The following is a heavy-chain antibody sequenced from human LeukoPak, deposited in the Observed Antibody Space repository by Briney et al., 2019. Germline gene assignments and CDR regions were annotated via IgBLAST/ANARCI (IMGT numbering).Heavy chain of an antibody. Sequence: TSETLSLTCTVSGGSISSYYWSWIRQPPGKGLEGIGYIYYSGSTNYNPSLKRRVTISVDTSKNQFSLKLSSVTAADTAVYYCARDSRDGYNYYYYGMDVWGQGTTVTVSS. D-gene: IGHD5-24*01. CDR2: IYYSGST. J-gene: IGHJ6*02. CDR1: GGSISSYY. CDR3: ARDSRDGYNYYYYGMDV. V-gene: IGHV4-59*01.